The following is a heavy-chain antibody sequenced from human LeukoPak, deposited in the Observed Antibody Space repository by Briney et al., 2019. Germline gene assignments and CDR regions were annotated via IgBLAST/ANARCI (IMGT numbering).Heavy chain of an antibody. CDR1: GGSISSYY. Sequence: SETLSLTCTVSGGSISSYYWSWIRQPPGKGLEWIGYIYYSGSTNYNPSLKSRVTISVDTSKNQFSLKLSSVTAADTAVYYCARVNSAVAGTAYYFDYWGQGTLDTVSS. D-gene: IGHD6-19*01. CDR3: ARVNSAVAGTAYYFDY. V-gene: IGHV4-59*01. CDR2: IYYSGST. J-gene: IGHJ4*02.